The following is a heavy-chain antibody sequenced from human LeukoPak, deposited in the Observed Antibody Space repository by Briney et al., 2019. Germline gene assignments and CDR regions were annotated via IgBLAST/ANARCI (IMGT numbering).Heavy chain of an antibody. J-gene: IGHJ4*02. CDR2: MSNSGST. Sequence: SETLSLTCTVSGGTISSSSSHYWASIRQPPGKGLEWIGTMSNSGSTYYNPSLKSRVTISGDTSKNQFSLKLSSMTAADTAVFYCAIRSQTAAGRGIDYWGQGTLVTVSS. V-gene: IGHV4-39*01. D-gene: IGHD6-13*01. CDR1: GGTISSSSSHY. CDR3: AIRSQTAAGRGIDY.